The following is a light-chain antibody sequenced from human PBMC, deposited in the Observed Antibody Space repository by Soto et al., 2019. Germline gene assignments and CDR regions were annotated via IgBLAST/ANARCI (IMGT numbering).Light chain of an antibody. V-gene: IGLV3-21*02. CDR1: NIGANS. Sequence: SSELTKTPSVSVAPGQTARITCGGDNIGANSVHWYQQKPGQAPILVVYDDSDRPSGIPERFSGSNSGNTAALTITRVEGGDEADYYCQVWHSSRGVFGGGTK. CDR3: QVWHSSRGV. J-gene: IGLJ2*01. CDR2: DDS.